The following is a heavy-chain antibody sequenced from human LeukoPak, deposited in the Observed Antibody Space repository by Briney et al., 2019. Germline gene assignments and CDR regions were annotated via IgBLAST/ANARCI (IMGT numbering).Heavy chain of an antibody. CDR3: ARRGYCSGGDCYSAAFDI. D-gene: IGHD2-15*01. CDR2: IYPGDSDT. J-gene: IGHJ3*02. V-gene: IGHV5-51*01. CDR1: GYSFTTYW. Sequence: PGESLKISCKGSGYSFTTYWIGWVRQMPGRGLEWMGIIYPGDSDTRYSPSFHGQVTMSADRSISTAYLQWRSLKASDTAMYYCARRGYCSGGDCYSAAFDIWGQGTMVTVSS.